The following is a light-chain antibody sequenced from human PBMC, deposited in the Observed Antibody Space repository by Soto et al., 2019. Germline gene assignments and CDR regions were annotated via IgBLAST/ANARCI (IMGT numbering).Light chain of an antibody. J-gene: IGKJ4*01. CDR3: HQYYSIPLT. CDR2: WAS. CDR1: RILLHNSNNENH. Sequence: DIVMSQSPDSLSVSLGERATINCNASRILLHNSNNENHLAWYQQKPGQPPKLLISWASTRESGVPDRFTGSGYETDFSLTISGLQAEDVAVYYCHQYYSIPLTFGGGTKVEI. V-gene: IGKV4-1*01.